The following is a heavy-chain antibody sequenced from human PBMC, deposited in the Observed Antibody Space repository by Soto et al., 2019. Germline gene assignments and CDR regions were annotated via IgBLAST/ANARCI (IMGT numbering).Heavy chain of an antibody. J-gene: IGHJ4*02. CDR1: GFSLSTSGVG. V-gene: IGHV2-5*02. D-gene: IGHD1-26*01. Sequence: QITLKESGPTLVAPAQTLTLTCSFSGFSLSTSGVGVGWIRQPPGKAPELLALIYWDNDKRYNPSLKRRLTISKDTSVNHVVLMMTNMDPVDRGTYYCAHRYRESRAASSCNGGYFDFWGQGT. CDR3: AHRYRESRAASSCNGGYFDF. CDR2: IYWDNDK.